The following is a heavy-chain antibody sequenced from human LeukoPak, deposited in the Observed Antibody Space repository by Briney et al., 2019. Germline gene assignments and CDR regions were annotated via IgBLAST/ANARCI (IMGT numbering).Heavy chain of an antibody. CDR1: GFTFSDYY. V-gene: IGHV3-11*04. J-gene: IGHJ6*03. CDR3: ARESGYCSSTSCTTYYYMDV. Sequence: GGSLRLSCAASGFTFSDYYVSWIRQAPGKGLEWVSYISSSGSTIYYADSVKGRFTISRDNAKNSLYLQMNSLRAEDTAVYYCARESGYCSSTSCTTYYYMDVWGKGTTVTVSS. D-gene: IGHD2-2*01. CDR2: ISSSGSTI.